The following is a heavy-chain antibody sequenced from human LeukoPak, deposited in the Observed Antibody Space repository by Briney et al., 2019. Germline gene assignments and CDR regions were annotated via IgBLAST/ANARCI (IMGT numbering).Heavy chain of an antibody. CDR3: ARSRIAARLDYYYYYMDV. J-gene: IGHJ6*03. Sequence: ASVKVSCKASGGTFSSYAISWVRQAPGQGLEWMGRIIPILGIANYAQKFQGRVTITTDESTSTAYMELSSLRSEDTAVYYCARSRIAARLDYYYYYMDVWGKGTTVTVSS. CDR1: GGTFSSYA. CDR2: IIPILGIA. V-gene: IGHV1-69*04. D-gene: IGHD6-6*01.